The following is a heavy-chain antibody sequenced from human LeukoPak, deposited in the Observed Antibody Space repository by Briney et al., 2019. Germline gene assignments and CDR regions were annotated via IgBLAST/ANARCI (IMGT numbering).Heavy chain of an antibody. D-gene: IGHD5-18*01. V-gene: IGHV4-39*01. CDR1: GGSISSSSYY. CDR3: PIVCLLRKRGYSYGTAYYMDV. Sequence: SGTLSLTCTVSGGSISSSSYYWGWIRQPPGKGREWVGSIYDSGSTYCNPSLKSRVTMCVDTSKKPFCLKHRCVTPADTAVYYCPIVCLLRKRGYSYGTAYYMDVWGKGTTVTISS. CDR2: IYDSGST. J-gene: IGHJ6*03.